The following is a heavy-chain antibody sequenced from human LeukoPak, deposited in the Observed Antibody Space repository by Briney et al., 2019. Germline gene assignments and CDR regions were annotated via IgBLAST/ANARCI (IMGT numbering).Heavy chain of an antibody. V-gene: IGHV1-8*01. CDR2: MNPNSGNT. Sequence: ASVKVSCKASGYTFTNYNINWVRQATGQGLEWMGWMNPNSGNTGYAQKFQGRVTMTRNTSISTAYMELSSLRSEDTAVYYCARGLYGSGSYYFRSSFGYWGQGTLVTVSS. D-gene: IGHD3-10*01. J-gene: IGHJ4*02. CDR1: GYTFTNYN. CDR3: ARGLYGSGSYYFRSSFGY.